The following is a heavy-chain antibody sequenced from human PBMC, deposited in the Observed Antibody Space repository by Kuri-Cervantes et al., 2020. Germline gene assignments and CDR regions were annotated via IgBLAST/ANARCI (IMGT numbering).Heavy chain of an antibody. J-gene: IGHJ6*02. CDR1: GGTFSSYA. Sequence: SVKVSYKASGGTFSSYAISWVRQAPGQGLEWMGGIIPIFGTANHAQKFQGRVTITADESTSTAYMELSSLRSEDTAVYYCARMTGFDGYYYGMDVWGQGTTVTVSS. V-gene: IGHV1-69*13. D-gene: IGHD3-9*01. CDR3: ARMTGFDGYYYGMDV. CDR2: IIPIFGTA.